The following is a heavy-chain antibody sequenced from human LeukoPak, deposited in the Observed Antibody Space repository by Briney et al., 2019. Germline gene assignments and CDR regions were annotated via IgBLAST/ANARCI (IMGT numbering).Heavy chain of an antibody. V-gene: IGHV3-23*01. Sequence: QSGGSLRLSCAASGFTFSSYGMSWVRQAPGKGLEWVSTISGSGDSTYYADSVKGRFTISRDNSKNTLYLQMNSLRAEDTAVYYCAKENADWLYTSYYFDYWGQGTLVTVSS. CDR2: ISGSGDST. CDR1: GFTFSSYG. D-gene: IGHD3-9*01. J-gene: IGHJ4*02. CDR3: AKENADWLYTSYYFDY.